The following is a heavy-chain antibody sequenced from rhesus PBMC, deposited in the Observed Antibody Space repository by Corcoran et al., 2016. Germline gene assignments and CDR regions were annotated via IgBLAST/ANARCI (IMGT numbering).Heavy chain of an antibody. J-gene: IGHJ4*01. CDR2: LRKKANGGTA. CDR3: ARRGYCSSTYCSSFDY. CDR1: GFTFSDYD. Sequence: EVQLVESGGGLVQPGGSLRLSCAASGFTFSDYDMSWVRQASGKGPEWEGFLRKKANGGTAEYAASVKGRFTISRDDSKSIASLQTNSLKTEDTAVYYCARRGYCSSTYCSSFDYWGQGVLVTVSS. V-gene: IGHV3S22*01. D-gene: IGHD2-15*01.